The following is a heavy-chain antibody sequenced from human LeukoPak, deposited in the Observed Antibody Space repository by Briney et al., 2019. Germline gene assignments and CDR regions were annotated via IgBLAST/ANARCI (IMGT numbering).Heavy chain of an antibody. CDR2: MNPNSGNT. J-gene: IGHJ6*02. CDR1: GYTFTSYD. Sequence: ASLKVSCKASGYTFTSYDINWVRQATGQGLEWMGWMNPNSGNTGYAQKFQGRVTITRNTSISTAYMEMSSLRSEDTAVYYCASGVSICAYYYGMDVWGQGTTVTVSS. V-gene: IGHV1-8*01. CDR3: ASGVSICAYYYGMDV. D-gene: IGHD3-3*01.